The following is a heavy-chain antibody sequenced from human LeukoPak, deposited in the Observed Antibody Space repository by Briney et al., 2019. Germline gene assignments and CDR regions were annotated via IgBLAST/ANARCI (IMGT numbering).Heavy chain of an antibody. Sequence: PGGSLRLSCVASGFTFSDAWLSWVRHIPGKGLEWVGRIKSKSDGGTTDCAAPVKGRFTISRDDSKNTMYLQVSRLKYEDTGVYYCSTGWSWGQGTPVTVSS. V-gene: IGHV3-15*01. CDR2: IKSKSDGGTT. CDR1: GFTFSDAW. CDR3: STGWS. J-gene: IGHJ5*02. D-gene: IGHD6-13*01.